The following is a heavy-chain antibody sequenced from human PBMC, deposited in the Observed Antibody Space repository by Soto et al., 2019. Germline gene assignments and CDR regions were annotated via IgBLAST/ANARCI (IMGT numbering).Heavy chain of an antibody. CDR2: ITNDASVQ. J-gene: IGHJ5*01. CDR1: SVTINVHG. V-gene: IGHV3-30*03. CDR3: ARDIWSGDYKWFDS. D-gene: IGHD3-3*01. Sequence: GGSLRLSCTSSSVTINVHGIQWVRQAPAKGLEWVAFITNDASVQYYAESVKGRFTISRDHSKNTVDLQMSSLRSEESAVYYCARDIWSGDYKWFDSWGPGTQVTSPQ.